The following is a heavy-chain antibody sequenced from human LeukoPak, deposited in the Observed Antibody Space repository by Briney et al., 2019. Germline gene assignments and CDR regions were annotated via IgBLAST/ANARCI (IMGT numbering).Heavy chain of an antibody. CDR2: IYPGDSNT. CDR1: GYSFTTYW. V-gene: IGHV5-51*01. J-gene: IGHJ3*02. D-gene: IGHD2-15*01. Sequence: ESLKISCKGSGYSFTTYWIGWVRQLPGKGLEWMGIIYPGDSNTRCSPSFQGQVTISADKSITTAYLQWSSLKASDTAMYFCASPLGYCSGGTCPYDAFDIWGQGTMVTVSS. CDR3: ASPLGYCSGGTCPYDAFDI.